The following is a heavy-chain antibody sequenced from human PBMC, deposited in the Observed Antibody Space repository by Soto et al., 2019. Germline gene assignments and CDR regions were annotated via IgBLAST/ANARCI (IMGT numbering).Heavy chain of an antibody. CDR2: ISGSGGST. V-gene: IGHV3-23*01. D-gene: IGHD1-26*01. Sequence: AGGSLGLACAASGFTFSIYGMTWVRQAPGKGLEWVSAISGSGGSTYYADSVKGRFTISRDNSKNTLYLQMNSLRAEDTAVHYCAKVRSYRDAFDIWGQGTMVTVSS. CDR1: GFTFSIYG. J-gene: IGHJ3*02. CDR3: AKVRSYRDAFDI.